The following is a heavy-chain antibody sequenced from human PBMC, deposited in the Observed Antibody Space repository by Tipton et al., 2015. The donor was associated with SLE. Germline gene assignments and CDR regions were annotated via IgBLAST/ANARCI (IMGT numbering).Heavy chain of an antibody. CDR3: ARVLGGGNGYFDY. CDR2: IYHSGST. Sequence: TLSLTCAVSGGPISSGGYSWSWIRQPPGKGLEWIGYIYHSGSTNYNPSLKSRVTISVDTSKNQFSLKLSSVTAADTAVYYCARVLGGGNGYFDYWGQGTLVTVSS. V-gene: IGHV4-30-2*01. CDR1: GGPISSGGYS. D-gene: IGHD4-23*01. J-gene: IGHJ4*02.